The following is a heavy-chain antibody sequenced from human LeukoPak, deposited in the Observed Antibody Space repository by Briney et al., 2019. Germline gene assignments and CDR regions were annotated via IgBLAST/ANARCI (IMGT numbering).Heavy chain of an antibody. CDR1: GITFSDYY. Sequence: PGGSLRLSCAASGITFSDYYMSWIRQTPGKGPEWVSYISGSGSDIKYSDAVRGRFTISRDNAENSLYPQMNSLRAEDTAVYYCARDSWDRWFDLWGRGTLVTVSS. J-gene: IGHJ5*02. CDR3: ARDSWDRWFDL. D-gene: IGHD1-26*01. CDR2: ISGSGSDI. V-gene: IGHV3-11*01.